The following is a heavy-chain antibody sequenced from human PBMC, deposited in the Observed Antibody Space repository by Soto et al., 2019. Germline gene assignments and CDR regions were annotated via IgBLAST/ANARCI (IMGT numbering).Heavy chain of an antibody. Sequence: SETLSLTCTVSGGSISSYYWSWIRQPAGKGLEWIGRIYTSGSTNYNPSLKSRVTMSVDTSKNQFSLKLSSVTAADTAVYYCERDLVDTAPEWFDPWGQGTLVTVSS. V-gene: IGHV4-4*07. CDR3: ERDLVDTAPEWFDP. CDR1: GGSISSYY. J-gene: IGHJ5*02. CDR2: IYTSGST. D-gene: IGHD5-18*01.